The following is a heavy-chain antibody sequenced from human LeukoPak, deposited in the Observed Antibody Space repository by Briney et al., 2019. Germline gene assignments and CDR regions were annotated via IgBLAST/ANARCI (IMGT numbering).Heavy chain of an antibody. CDR3: ARASTSFFDP. D-gene: IGHD2-2*01. J-gene: IGHJ5*02. Sequence: KPSETLSLTCAVYGGSFSGYYWSWIRQPPGKGLEWIGEINHSGSTNYNPSLKSRVTISVDTSKNQFSLKLSSVTAADTAVYYYARASTSFFDPWGQGTLVTVSS. V-gene: IGHV4-34*01. CDR1: GGSFSGYY. CDR2: INHSGST.